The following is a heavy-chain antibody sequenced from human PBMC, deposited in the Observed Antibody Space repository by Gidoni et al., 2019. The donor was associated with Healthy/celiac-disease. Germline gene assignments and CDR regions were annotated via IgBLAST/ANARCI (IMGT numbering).Heavy chain of an antibody. Sequence: EVQLVESGGGLVQPGGSLRLSCAASGFTFSSYDMHWVRHATGKGLEWVSAIGTAGDTYYPGSVKGRFTISRENAKNSLYLQMNSLRAGDTAVYYCARSVGARGLVFDYWGQGTLVTVSS. V-gene: IGHV3-13*01. CDR3: ARSVGARGLVFDY. CDR2: IGTAGDT. CDR1: GFTFSSYD. D-gene: IGHD1-26*01. J-gene: IGHJ4*02.